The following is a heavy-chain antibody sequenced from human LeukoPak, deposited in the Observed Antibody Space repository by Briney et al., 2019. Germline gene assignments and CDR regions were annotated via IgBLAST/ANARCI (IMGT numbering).Heavy chain of an antibody. CDR1: GGSISSYY. D-gene: IGHD5-24*01. CDR2: IYYSGRT. J-gene: IGHJ3*02. V-gene: IGHV4-59*08. CDR3: ARHPRRDGYSYDAFDI. Sequence: PSETLSLTCTVSGGSISSYYWSWVRQPPGKGLEWIGYIYYSGRTNYNPSLKSRVTISIDTSKNQFSLKLSSVTAADTAVYYCARHPRRDGYSYDAFDIWGQGTMVTVSS.